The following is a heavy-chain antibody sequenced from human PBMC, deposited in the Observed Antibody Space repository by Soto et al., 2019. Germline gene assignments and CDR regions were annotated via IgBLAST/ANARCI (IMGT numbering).Heavy chain of an antibody. D-gene: IGHD6-6*01. CDR1: GFTFSNYA. V-gene: IGHV3-23*01. Sequence: PGGSLRLSCAASGFTFSNYAMGWVRQAPGKGLEWVSSISTSIDATYYADSVKGRFTISRDDSKNTLYLQMNSLRAEDTAVYYCAKDRNVAARKFDYWGQGTLVTVSS. CDR2: ISTSIDAT. J-gene: IGHJ4*02. CDR3: AKDRNVAARKFDY.